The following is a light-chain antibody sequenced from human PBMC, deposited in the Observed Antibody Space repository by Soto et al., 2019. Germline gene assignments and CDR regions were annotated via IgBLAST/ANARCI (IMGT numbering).Light chain of an antibody. V-gene: IGKV3-15*01. CDR2: GAF. J-gene: IGKJ1*01. CDR1: QSVSSN. CDR3: QQYESWPRT. Sequence: EILMTESPVTLSVCPGERATLSCGASQSVSSNLAWYQQKPGQAPSLLIYGAFTRATGIPARFSGTGSGTEFTLTISSLQPEDFAVYYCQQYESWPRTFGQGTKVDIK.